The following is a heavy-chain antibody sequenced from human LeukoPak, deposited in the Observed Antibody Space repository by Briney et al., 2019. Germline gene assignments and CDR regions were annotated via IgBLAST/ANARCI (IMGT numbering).Heavy chain of an antibody. CDR3: ATRQSCGSGCSYGYWYFDL. J-gene: IGHJ2*01. Sequence: SETLSLTCTVSGGSISSTTYYWGWIRQPPGKGLEWIGSMSYRGTTYYNPSLKSRVTISVDTSKNQFSLKLSSVTAADTAVYYCATRQSCGSGCSYGYWYFDLWGRGTLVTVSS. V-gene: IGHV4-39*07. D-gene: IGHD6-19*01. CDR1: GGSISSTTYY. CDR2: MSYRGTT.